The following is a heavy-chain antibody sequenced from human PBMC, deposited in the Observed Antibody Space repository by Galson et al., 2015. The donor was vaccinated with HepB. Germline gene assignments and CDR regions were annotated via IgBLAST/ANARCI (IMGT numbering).Heavy chain of an antibody. V-gene: IGHV1-69*13. CDR3: ARLPWVRLTGATYYYYGMDV. D-gene: IGHD7-27*01. Sequence: SVKVSCKASGGTFSSYAISWVRQAPGQGLEWMGGIIPIFGTANYAQKFQGRVTITADESTSTAYMELSSLRSEDTAVYYCARLPWVRLTGATYYYYGMDVWGQGTTVTVSS. CDR2: IIPIFGTA. J-gene: IGHJ6*02. CDR1: GGTFSSYA.